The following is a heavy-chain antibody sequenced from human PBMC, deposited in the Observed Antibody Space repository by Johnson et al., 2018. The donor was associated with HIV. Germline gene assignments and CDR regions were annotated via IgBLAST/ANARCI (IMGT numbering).Heavy chain of an antibody. CDR1: GFSFSNYA. CDR2: VSSDGSNK. J-gene: IGHJ3*01. D-gene: IGHD3-16*01. V-gene: IGHV3-30*18. Sequence: QVQLVESGGGVVQPGRSLRLSCAASGFSFSNYAMDWVRQAPGKGLEWVAFVSSDGSNKNYADSVKGRFTLSRDNSKKTVYLQMNSLRVEDTAVYYCAKDLGANKDDEWATDYYDLSVAYPVPDPRAVVGAFDVWGQGTMVTVSS. CDR3: AKDLGANKDDEWATDYYDLSVAYPVPDPRAVVGAFDV.